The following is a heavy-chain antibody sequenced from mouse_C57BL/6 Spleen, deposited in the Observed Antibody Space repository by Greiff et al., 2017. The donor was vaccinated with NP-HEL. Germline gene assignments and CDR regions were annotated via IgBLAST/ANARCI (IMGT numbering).Heavy chain of an antibody. CDR3: ARGGTWAY. J-gene: IGHJ3*01. CDR2: INPSSGYT. D-gene: IGHD3-3*01. Sequence: QVQLQQSGAELAKPGASVKLSCKASGYTFTSYWMHWVKQRPGQGLEWIGYINPSSGYTKYNQKFKYKATLTADKSSSTAYMQLSSLTYEDSAVYYCARGGTWAYWGQGTLVTVSA. V-gene: IGHV1-7*01. CDR1: GYTFTSYW.